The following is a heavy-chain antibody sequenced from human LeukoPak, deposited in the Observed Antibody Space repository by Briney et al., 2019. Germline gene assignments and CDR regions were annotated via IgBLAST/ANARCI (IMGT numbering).Heavy chain of an antibody. CDR3: ASRPYYDFWSGLTFYYYYYYMDV. D-gene: IGHD3-3*01. V-gene: IGHV4-38-2*02. CDR2: IYHSGSA. CDR1: GYSISSGYY. J-gene: IGHJ6*03. Sequence: PSETLSLTCTVSGYSISSGYYWGWIRQPPGKGLEWIGSIYHSGSANYNPSLKSRVTISVDKSKNQFSLKLSSVTAADTAVYYCASRPYYDFWSGLTFYYYYYYMDVWGKGTTVTVSS.